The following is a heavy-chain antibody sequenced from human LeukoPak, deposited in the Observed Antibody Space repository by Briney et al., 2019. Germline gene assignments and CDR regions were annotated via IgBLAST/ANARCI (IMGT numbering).Heavy chain of an antibody. J-gene: IGHJ4*02. CDR1: EYTFTDFY. D-gene: IGHD2-15*01. Sequence: ASVKVSCKASEYTFTDFYIHWLRQAPGQRLEWMGFINPNSGYTIYAQTFQGRVTMTRDPSISTVYMELSRLESDDTAVYYCARDRCGGGTCYYLLDSWGQGTLVIVSS. CDR2: INPNSGYT. V-gene: IGHV1-2*02. CDR3: ARDRCGGGTCYYLLDS.